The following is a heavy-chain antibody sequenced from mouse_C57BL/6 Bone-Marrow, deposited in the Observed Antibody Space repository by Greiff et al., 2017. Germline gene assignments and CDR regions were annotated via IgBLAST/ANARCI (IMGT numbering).Heavy chain of an antibody. Sequence: DVQLQESGGGLVQPGGSLKLSCAASGFTFSDYGMAWVRQAPRKGPEWVAFISNLAYSIYYADTVTGRFTISRENAKNTLYLEMSSLRSEDTAMYYCARKDRSGFAYWGQGTLVTVSA. CDR2: ISNLAYSI. J-gene: IGHJ3*01. V-gene: IGHV5-15*01. CDR1: GFTFSDYG. CDR3: ARKDRSGFAY.